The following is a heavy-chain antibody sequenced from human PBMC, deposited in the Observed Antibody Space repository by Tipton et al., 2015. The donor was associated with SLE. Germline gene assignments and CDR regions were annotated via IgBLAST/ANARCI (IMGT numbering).Heavy chain of an antibody. J-gene: IGHJ6*02. CDR2: IIYSGNT. V-gene: IGHV4-61*01. Sequence: LRLSCTVSSGSVSSGSASWSWIRQPPGKGLEWIGNIIYSGNTKYDPSLKNRVTISIDTSKNQFSLKMTSVTAADTAVYYCVRAPRDYSRPMDVWGQGTTVTVSS. D-gene: IGHD4-11*01. CDR1: SGSVSSGSAS. CDR3: VRAPRDYSRPMDV.